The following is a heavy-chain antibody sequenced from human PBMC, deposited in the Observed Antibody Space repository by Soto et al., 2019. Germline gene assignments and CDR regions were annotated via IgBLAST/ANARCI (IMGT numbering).Heavy chain of an antibody. D-gene: IGHD2-21*02. CDR2: IYYSGST. CDR1: GGSISSYY. CDR3: ARGNIVVTARILNWFDP. J-gene: IGHJ5*02. Sequence: PSETLSLTCTVSGGSISSYYWSWIRQPPGKGLEWIGYIYYSGSTNYNPSLKSRVTISVDRSKNQFSLKLSSVTAADTAVYYCARGNIVVTARILNWFDPWGQGTLVTVSS. V-gene: IGHV4-59*12.